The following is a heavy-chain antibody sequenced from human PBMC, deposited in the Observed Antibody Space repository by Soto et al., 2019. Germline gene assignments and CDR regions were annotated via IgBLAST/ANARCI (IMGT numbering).Heavy chain of an antibody. CDR2: IYYSGGT. J-gene: IGHJ4*02. Sequence: QLQLQESGPGLVKPSETLSLTCTVSGGSISSGSYSWGWVRQPPGKGLGGVGNIYYSGGTYYTSSLTRRVTISVDTSKNQFSLKLSSVTAANTAVYYCATLPNYNWNSDRYFYYWGQGTLVTVSS. CDR3: ATLPNYNWNSDRYFYY. CDR1: GGSISSGSYS. D-gene: IGHD1-7*01. V-gene: IGHV4-39*01.